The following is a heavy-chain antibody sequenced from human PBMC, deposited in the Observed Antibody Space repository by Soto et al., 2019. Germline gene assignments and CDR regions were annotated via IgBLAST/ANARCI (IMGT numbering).Heavy chain of an antibody. D-gene: IGHD1-1*01. J-gene: IGHJ4*02. CDR1: GYTFTNYA. CDR3: ARGAAAEQVQR. Sequence: QVQLVQSGSELKKPGASVKVSCKASGYTFTNYAMNCVRQAPGQGLEWMGWINTNTGNPTYAQGFTGRFVFSLDTSVSPAYLQLCSLKAEDTAVSFCARGAAAEQVQRGGQGTLVTVSS. CDR2: INTNTGNP. V-gene: IGHV7-4-1*01.